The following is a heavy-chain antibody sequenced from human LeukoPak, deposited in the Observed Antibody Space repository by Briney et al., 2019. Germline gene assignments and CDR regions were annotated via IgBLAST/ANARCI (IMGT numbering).Heavy chain of an antibody. V-gene: IGHV4-4*02. D-gene: IGHD3-22*01. CDR1: GGSISSSNW. J-gene: IGHJ4*02. CDR3: ARLGGYYDSSGLDY. Sequence: PSETLSLTCAVSGGSISSSNWWSWVRQPPGKGLEWIGEIYHSGSTNYNPSLKSRVTISVDTSKNQFSLKLSSVTAADTAVYYCARLGGYYDSSGLDYWGQGTLVTVSS. CDR2: IYHSGST.